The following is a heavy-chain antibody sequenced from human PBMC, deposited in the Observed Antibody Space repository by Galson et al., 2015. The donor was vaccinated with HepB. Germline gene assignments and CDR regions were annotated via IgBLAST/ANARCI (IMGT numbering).Heavy chain of an antibody. Sequence: SLRLSCAASGFTFSSYSMNWVRQAPGKGLEWVSYISSSSSTIYYADSVKGRFTISRDNAKNSLYLQMNSLRDEDTAVYYCARILALIGDSTVAGAFDIWGQGTMVTVSS. CDR1: GFTFSSYS. D-gene: IGHD3-22*01. CDR3: ARILALIGDSTVAGAFDI. CDR2: ISSSSSTI. V-gene: IGHV3-48*02. J-gene: IGHJ3*02.